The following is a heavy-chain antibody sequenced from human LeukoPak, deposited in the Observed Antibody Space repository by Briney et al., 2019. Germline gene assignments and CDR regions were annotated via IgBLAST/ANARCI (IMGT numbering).Heavy chain of an antibody. CDR1: GFTFSSYS. CDR3: ARDVPDY. D-gene: IGHD2-2*01. CDR2: ISSSSSTI. J-gene: IGHJ4*02. Sequence: PGGSLRLSCAASGFTFSSYSMNWVRQAPGKGLEWVSYISSSSSTIYYADSVKGRFTISGDNAKNSLYLQMNSLRAEDTAVYYCARDVPDYWGQGTLVTVSS. V-gene: IGHV3-48*01.